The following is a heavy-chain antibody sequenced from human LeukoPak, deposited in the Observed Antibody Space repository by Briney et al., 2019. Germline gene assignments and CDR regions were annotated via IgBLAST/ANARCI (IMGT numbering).Heavy chain of an antibody. Sequence: SETLSLTCTVSGGSISGYYWTWIRQPPGKGLEWIGYMYYNGNTNYNPSLKSRVTISVDLSKNQFSLKLTSVTTADTAVYYCAKDPVGATQDYWGQGTLVTVSS. V-gene: IGHV4-59*12. D-gene: IGHD1-26*01. CDR1: GGSISGYY. CDR3: AKDPVGATQDY. CDR2: MYYNGNT. J-gene: IGHJ4*02.